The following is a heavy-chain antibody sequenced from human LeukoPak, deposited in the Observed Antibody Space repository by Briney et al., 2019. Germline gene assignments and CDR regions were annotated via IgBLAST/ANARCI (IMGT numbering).Heavy chain of an antibody. Sequence: PGGSLRLSCAASEFTFSSYGMSWVRQAPGKGLEWVSAISGSGGSTYYADSVKGRFTISRDNSKNTLYLQMNSLRAEDTAVYYCAKDRPTVVTRRHYFDYWGQGILVTVSS. CDR1: EFTFSSYG. V-gene: IGHV3-23*01. CDR3: AKDRPTVVTRRHYFDY. D-gene: IGHD4-23*01. CDR2: ISGSGGST. J-gene: IGHJ4*02.